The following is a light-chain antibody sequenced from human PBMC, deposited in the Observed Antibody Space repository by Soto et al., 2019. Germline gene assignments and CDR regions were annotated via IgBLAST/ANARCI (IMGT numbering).Light chain of an antibody. CDR1: YIGSRS. CDR2: DDS. V-gene: IGLV3-21*02. CDR3: QVWDRNSDVV. Sequence: SYELTQPPSVSVAPGQTASITCGGNYIGSRSVHWYHQKPGQAPVLVVHDDSDRPSGIPERFSGSKSENSATLTISRVEAGDEADFYCQVWDRNSDVVFGGGTQLTVL. J-gene: IGLJ2*01.